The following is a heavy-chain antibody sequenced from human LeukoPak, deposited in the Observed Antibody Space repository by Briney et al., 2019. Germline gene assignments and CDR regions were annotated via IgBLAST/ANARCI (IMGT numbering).Heavy chain of an antibody. D-gene: IGHD1-26*01. J-gene: IGHJ4*02. Sequence: GGSLRLSCAASGFTFGTYPMNWVRQAPGKGLEWLSYISEGSRTIYYADSVKGRFTISRDNTQNSLYLQMSSLRAEDTAVHYCARGRAWELLGVDYWGQGTLVTVSS. CDR2: ISEGSRTI. CDR3: ARGRAWELLGVDY. CDR1: GFTFGTYP. V-gene: IGHV3-48*04.